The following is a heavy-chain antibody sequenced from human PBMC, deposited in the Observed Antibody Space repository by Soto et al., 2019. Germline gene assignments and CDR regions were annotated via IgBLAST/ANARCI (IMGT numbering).Heavy chain of an antibody. D-gene: IGHD3-3*01. J-gene: IGHJ6*03. CDR2: ISYSGGST. Sequence: GGSLRLSCAASGFTFSSYAMSWVRQAPGKGLEWASVISYSGGSTYYADSVKGRFTISRDNSKNTLYLQMDSLRAEDTAVYYCAKVSVGVVTIYYYMDVWGKGTAVTVSS. CDR3: AKVSVGVVTIYYYMDV. CDR1: GFTFSSYA. V-gene: IGHV3-23*01.